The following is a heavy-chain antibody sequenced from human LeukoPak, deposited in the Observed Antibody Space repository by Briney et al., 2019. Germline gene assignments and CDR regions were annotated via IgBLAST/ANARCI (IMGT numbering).Heavy chain of an antibody. CDR1: GGSFNDYS. V-gene: IGHV4-34*01. D-gene: IGHD6-13*01. CDR2: ISHSGSA. CDR3: ARLGLYTSSWYRYYYFDY. J-gene: IGHJ4*02. Sequence: SETLSLTCGVHGGSFNDYSWTWIRQSPGKRLEWIGKISHSGSATYNPSLKSRFTMSVDASKNQFSLRLSSVTAADTAVYYCARLGLYTSSWYRYYYFDYWGQGTLVTVSS.